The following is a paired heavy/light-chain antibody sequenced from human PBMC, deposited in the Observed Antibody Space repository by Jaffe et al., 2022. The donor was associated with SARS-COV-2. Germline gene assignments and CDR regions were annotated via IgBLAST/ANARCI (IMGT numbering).Light chain of an antibody. V-gene: IGKV3-20*01. CDR3: QQYDSSPPFT. Sequence: EIVLTQSPGTLSLSPGERATLSCRASQSVSSSYLAWYQQKPGQAPRLLIYGASSRATGIPDRFSGSGSGTDFTLTISRLEPEDFAVYCCQQYDSSPPFTFGQGTKLEIK. J-gene: IGKJ2*01. CDR2: GAS. CDR1: QSVSSSY.
Heavy chain of an antibody. Sequence: EVQLVESGGGVVRPGGSLRLSCAASGFTFDDYAMNWVRQTPGKGLEWVSGINWNGGSTGYADSVKGRFTISRDNAKNSLYLLMNSLRAEDTALYHCARTSHLHCSGGSCYSVSLRGWFFDLWGRGTLVTVSS. CDR1: GFTFDDYA. V-gene: IGHV3-20*01. D-gene: IGHD2-15*01. CDR3: ARTSHLHCSGGSCYSVSLRGWFFDL. CDR2: INWNGGST. J-gene: IGHJ2*01.